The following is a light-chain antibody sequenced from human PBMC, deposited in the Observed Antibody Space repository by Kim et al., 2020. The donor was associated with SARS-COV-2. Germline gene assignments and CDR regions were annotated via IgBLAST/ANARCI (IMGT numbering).Light chain of an antibody. J-gene: IGKJ2*01. CDR1: HRVSRN. Sequence: PVERAPLPGRASHRVSRNSAWYQQNPGQAPRLLYYGASTRATGIPARFSGSGSGTEFTLTISSLQSEDFAVYYCQQDNNWPPMYTFGQGTKLEI. CDR3: QQDNNWPPMYT. CDR2: GAS. V-gene: IGKV3-15*01.